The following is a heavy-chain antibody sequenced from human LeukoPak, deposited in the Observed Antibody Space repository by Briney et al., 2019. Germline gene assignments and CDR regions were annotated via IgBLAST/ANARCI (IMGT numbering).Heavy chain of an antibody. Sequence: GGSLRLSCAASGFTFDDSALHWVRQAPGKALEWVSGISWNSGTILYADSVKGRFTISRDNAKNFLYLQMDSLRAEDTAGYFCARDPTRLASRSYFDYWGQGSLVTVSS. CDR1: GFTFDDSA. J-gene: IGHJ4*02. CDR2: ISWNSGTI. CDR3: ARDPTRLASRSYFDY. V-gene: IGHV3-9*01. D-gene: IGHD3-10*01.